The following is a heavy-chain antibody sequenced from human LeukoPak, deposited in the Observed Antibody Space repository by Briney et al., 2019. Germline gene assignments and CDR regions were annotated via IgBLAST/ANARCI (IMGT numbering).Heavy chain of an antibody. CDR3: ARDGGGAFDY. J-gene: IGHJ4*02. D-gene: IGHD3-16*01. CDR1: GFTVRNNY. V-gene: IGHV3-53*01. Sequence: PGGSLRLSCAASGFTVRNNYMSWVRPAPGKGLECVSFIYTGGTTYYADSVKGRFTISRDNSKNTLYLQMNSLRAEDTAVYYCARDGGGAFDYWGQGTLVIVSS. CDR2: IYTGGTT.